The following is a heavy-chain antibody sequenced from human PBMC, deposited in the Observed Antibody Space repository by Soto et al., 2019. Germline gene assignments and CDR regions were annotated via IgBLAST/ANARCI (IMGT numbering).Heavy chain of an antibody. CDR1: GYSFTSYW. Sequence: LGESLKISCKGSGYSFTSYWISWVRQMPGKGLEWMGRIDPSDSYTNYSPSFQGHVTISADKSISTAYLQWSSLKASDTAMYYCARQSVALPHSSDYWGQGTLVTVSS. D-gene: IGHD1-26*01. J-gene: IGHJ4*02. V-gene: IGHV5-10-1*01. CDR2: IDPSDSYT. CDR3: ARQSVALPHSSDY.